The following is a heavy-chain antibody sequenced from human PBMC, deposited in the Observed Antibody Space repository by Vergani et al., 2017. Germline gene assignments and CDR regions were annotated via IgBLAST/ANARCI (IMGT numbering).Heavy chain of an antibody. CDR1: GYSLTELT. D-gene: IGHD3-22*01. J-gene: IGHJ4*02. CDR2: FDPEHGEV. V-gene: IGHV1-24*01. CDR3: AIVTYYYDSSGYFLAY. Sequence: QVQLVQSGSEVRKPGASVKVSCQVSGYSLTELTIHWVRQAPGKGLEWMGGFDPEHGEVTFAHHIQGRVTMTEDRSTDTAYMELSSLRPEDTALYYCAIVTYYYDSSGYFLAYLGQGTLVTVSS.